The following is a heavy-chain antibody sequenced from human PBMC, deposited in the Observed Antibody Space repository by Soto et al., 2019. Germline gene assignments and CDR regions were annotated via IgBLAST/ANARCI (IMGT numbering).Heavy chain of an antibody. V-gene: IGHV3-48*01. CDR2: ISSSSSTI. CDR1: GFTFSSYS. J-gene: IGHJ4*02. CDR3: ARAGEVDSSGDCYGIDY. D-gene: IGHD3-22*01. Sequence: EVQLVESGGGLVQPGGSLRLSCAASGFTFSSYSMNWVRQAPGKGLEWVSYISSSSSTIYNADSVKGRFTISRDNAKNSLYLKMNGLRAEDTAVYSCARAGEVDSSGDCYGIDYWGQGTLVTVSS.